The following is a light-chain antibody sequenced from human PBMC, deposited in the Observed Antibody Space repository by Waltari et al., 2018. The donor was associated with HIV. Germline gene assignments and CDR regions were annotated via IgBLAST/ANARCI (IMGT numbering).Light chain of an antibody. V-gene: IGKV4-1*01. CDR1: QSILYNSNNKNY. CDR3: QQYYSIPIT. Sequence: DIVMTQPPVALPLSLGEWAAINCPSSQSILYNSNNKNYLVWYQQRPGQPPKVLISWASTRESGVPDRFSGSGSGTHFTLAINGLQAEDVAVYYCQQYYSIPITFGQGTRLDIK. CDR2: WAS. J-gene: IGKJ5*01.